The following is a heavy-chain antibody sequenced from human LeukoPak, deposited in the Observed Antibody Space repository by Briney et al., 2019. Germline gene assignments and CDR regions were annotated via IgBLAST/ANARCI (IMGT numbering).Heavy chain of an antibody. J-gene: IGHJ6*02. V-gene: IGHV1-46*01. CDR3: ATGVPVVTRHYYYYYGMDV. Sequence: GASVKVSCKASGYTFTMYYIHWVRQAPGQGLEWMGTINPSDGATTYAQRFQGRVTMTRDMSTTTVYMDLRSLRSEDTAVYYCATGVPVVTRHYYYYYGMDVWGQGTTVTVSS. CDR1: GYTFTMYY. D-gene: IGHD4-23*01. CDR2: INPSDGAT.